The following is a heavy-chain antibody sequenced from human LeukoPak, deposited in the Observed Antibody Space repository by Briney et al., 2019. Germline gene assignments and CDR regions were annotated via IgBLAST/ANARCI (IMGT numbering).Heavy chain of an antibody. CDR1: GYTFTSSD. CDR3: ARDLNILTGYYNQRNYWFDP. Sequence: ASVKVSCKASGYTFTSSDINWVRQATGQGLEWMGWMNPNSGNIGYTEKFQGRISMTMDTSISTAYMELSSLTSEDTAVYYCARDLNILTGYYNQRNYWFDPWGQGTLVTVSS. V-gene: IGHV1-8*01. J-gene: IGHJ5*02. CDR2: MNPNSGNI. D-gene: IGHD3-9*01.